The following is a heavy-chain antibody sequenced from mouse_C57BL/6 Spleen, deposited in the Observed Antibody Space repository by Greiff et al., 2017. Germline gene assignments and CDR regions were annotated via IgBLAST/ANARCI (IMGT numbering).Heavy chain of an antibody. Sequence: QVQLQQSGAELVKPGASVKISCKASGYAFSSYWMNWVKQRPGTGLEWIGQIYPGDGDTNYNGKFKGKATLTADKSSSTAYMQLSSLTSGDSAVYVCARVIPGTGAMDYWGQGTSVTVSS. CDR3: ARVIPGTGAMDY. D-gene: IGHD2-4*01. CDR2: IYPGDGDT. CDR1: GYAFSSYW. J-gene: IGHJ4*01. V-gene: IGHV1-80*01.